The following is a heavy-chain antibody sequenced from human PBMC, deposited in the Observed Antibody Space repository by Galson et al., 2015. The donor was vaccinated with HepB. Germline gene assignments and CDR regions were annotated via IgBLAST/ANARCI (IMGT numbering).Heavy chain of an antibody. CDR3: AKDQYCSSTSCSEPDV. Sequence: LRLSCAASGFTFSSYAMSWVRQAPGKGLEWVSAISGSGGSTYYADSVKGRFTISRDNSKNTLYLQMNSLRAEDTAVYYCAKDQYCSSTSCSEPDVWGQGTMVTVSS. D-gene: IGHD2-2*01. CDR1: GFTFSSYA. CDR2: ISGSGGST. V-gene: IGHV3-23*01. J-gene: IGHJ3*01.